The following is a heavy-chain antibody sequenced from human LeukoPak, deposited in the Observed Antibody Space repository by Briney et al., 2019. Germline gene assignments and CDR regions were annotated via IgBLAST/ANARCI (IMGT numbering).Heavy chain of an antibody. J-gene: IGHJ4*02. Sequence: GGSLRLSGAASGFTFSSYSMNWVRQAPGKGLEWVSSISSSSSYIYYADSVKGRFTTYRDNAKNSLYLQMNSLRAEDTAVYYCATRPPPLGYCSSTSCSPLDYWGQGTLVTVSS. V-gene: IGHV3-21*01. D-gene: IGHD2-2*01. CDR2: ISSSSSYI. CDR3: ATRPPPLGYCSSTSCSPLDY. CDR1: GFTFSSYS.